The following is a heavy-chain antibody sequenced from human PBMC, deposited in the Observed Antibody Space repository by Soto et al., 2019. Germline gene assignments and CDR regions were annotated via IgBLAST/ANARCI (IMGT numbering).Heavy chain of an antibody. CDR2: INHSGST. D-gene: IGHD3-22*01. Sequence: SETLSLTCAVYGGSFSGYSWSWIRQPPGKGLGWIGEINHSGSTNYNPSLKSRVTISVDTSKNQFSLKLSSVTAADTAVYYCARAPSLYYYDSSGYKTWGQGTLVTVSS. CDR3: ARAPSLYYYDSSGYKT. CDR1: GGSFSGYS. V-gene: IGHV4-34*01. J-gene: IGHJ4*02.